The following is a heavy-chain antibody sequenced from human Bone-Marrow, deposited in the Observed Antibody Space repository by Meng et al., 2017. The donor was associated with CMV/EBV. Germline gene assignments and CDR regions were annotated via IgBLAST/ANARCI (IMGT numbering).Heavy chain of an antibody. D-gene: IGHD2-2*02. CDR1: FSGYY. Sequence: FSGYYWSWIRQPPGKGLEWIGEINHSGSTNYNPSLKSRVTISVDTSKNQFSLKLSSVTAADTAVYYCARAPANIVVVPAAIGGNHFDYWGQGTLVTVSS. CDR2: INHSGST. CDR3: ARAPANIVVVPAAIGGNHFDY. J-gene: IGHJ4*02. V-gene: IGHV4-34*01.